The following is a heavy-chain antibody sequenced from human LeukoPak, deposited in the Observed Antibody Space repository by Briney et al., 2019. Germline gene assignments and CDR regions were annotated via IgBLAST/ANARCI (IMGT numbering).Heavy chain of an antibody. CDR1: GFTFSSYW. CDR3: ARLIEVGATDY. Sequence: PGGSLRLSCAASGFTFSSYWMQWVRQAPGKGLVWVSRINSDGSSTSYADSVKGRFTISRDNAKNTLYLQMNSLRAEDTAVYYCARLIEVGATDYWGQGTLVTVSS. D-gene: IGHD1-26*01. J-gene: IGHJ4*02. V-gene: IGHV3-74*01. CDR2: INSDGSST.